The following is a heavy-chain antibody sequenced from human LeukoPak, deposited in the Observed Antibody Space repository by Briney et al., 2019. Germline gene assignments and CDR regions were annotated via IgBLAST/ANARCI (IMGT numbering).Heavy chain of an antibody. J-gene: IGHJ4*02. CDR3: AKARELPTSEFDY. CDR2: ISGSGGRT. D-gene: IGHD1-26*01. Sequence: GGSLRLSCAASGFTFSSYAMSWVRQAPGKGLEWVSAISGSGGRTYYADSVKGRFTISRDNSKNTLYLQMNSLRAEDTAVYYCAKARELPTSEFDYWGQGTLVTVSS. V-gene: IGHV3-23*01. CDR1: GFTFSSYA.